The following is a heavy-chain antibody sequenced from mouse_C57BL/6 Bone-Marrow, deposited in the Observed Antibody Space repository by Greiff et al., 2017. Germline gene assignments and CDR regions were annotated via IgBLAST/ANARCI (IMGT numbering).Heavy chain of an antibody. J-gene: IGHJ4*01. V-gene: IGHV5-15*01. CDR1: GFTFSDYG. Sequence: EVQLVESGGGLVQPGGSLKLSCAASGFTFSDYGMAWVRQAPRKGPEWVAFISNLAYSIYYADTVTGRFTISRENAKNTLYLEMSSLRSEDTAMYYCARNYGSSYGYYAMDYWGQGTSVTVSS. CDR2: ISNLAYSI. D-gene: IGHD1-1*01. CDR3: ARNYGSSYGYYAMDY.